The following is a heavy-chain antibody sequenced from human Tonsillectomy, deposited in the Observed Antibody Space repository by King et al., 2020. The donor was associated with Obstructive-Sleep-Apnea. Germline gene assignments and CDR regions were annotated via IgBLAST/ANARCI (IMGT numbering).Heavy chain of an antibody. J-gene: IGHJ4*02. CDR3: ARGLLTGHHVYYFDY. D-gene: IGHD3-9*01. V-gene: IGHV4-30-2*06. Sequence: LQLQESGSGLVKPSQTLSLTCAVSGGSISTGGYCWSWVRQSPGKGLEWIGNIDHSGSTYYNPSLKSRVTMSGDRSKNHFSLKLSSVTAADTAVYYCARGLLTGHHVYYFDYWGQGILVTVSS. CDR2: IDHSGST. CDR1: GGSISTGGYC.